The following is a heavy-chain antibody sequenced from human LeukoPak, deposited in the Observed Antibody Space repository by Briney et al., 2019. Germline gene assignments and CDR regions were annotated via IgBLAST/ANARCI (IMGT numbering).Heavy chain of an antibody. Sequence: SETLSLTCTVSGGSISSYYWSWIRQPPGKGLGWIGYIYYSGSTNYNPSLKSRVTISVDTSKNQFSLKLSSVTAADTAVYYCARRGSYDSSGYYLDYWGQGTLVTVSS. CDR2: IYYSGST. CDR1: GGSISSYY. D-gene: IGHD3-22*01. V-gene: IGHV4-59*08. J-gene: IGHJ4*02. CDR3: ARRGSYDSSGYYLDY.